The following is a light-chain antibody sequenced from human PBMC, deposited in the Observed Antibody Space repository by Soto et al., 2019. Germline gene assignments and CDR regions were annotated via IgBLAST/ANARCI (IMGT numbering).Light chain of an antibody. CDR1: QSISSN. CDR2: GAS. Sequence: EIVMTQSPAILSVSPGERATLSCRANQSISSNLAWYQQKPGQAPRLLIYGASTRATGIPARFSGSGSGTDFTLTISSLQPEDFATYYCQQSYSTPRTFGPGTKVDI. V-gene: IGKV3-15*01. J-gene: IGKJ3*01. CDR3: QQSYSTPRT.